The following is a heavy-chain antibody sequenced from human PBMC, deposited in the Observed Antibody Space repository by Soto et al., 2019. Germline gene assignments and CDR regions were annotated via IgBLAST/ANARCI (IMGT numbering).Heavy chain of an antibody. CDR3: ARGRYFDGGDYWVANLAFDY. Sequence: EVQLLESGGGLLQPGGSLRLSCAASGFTFNNYVMNWVRQAPGKGLEWVSSISRSGSGSPYYSDSVKGRFTISRDNSKNTLSLQMNNLRAEYTAVYFCARGRYFDGGDYWVANLAFDYWGQGTLVTVSS. D-gene: IGHD3-22*01. CDR1: GFTFNNYV. V-gene: IGHV3-23*01. J-gene: IGHJ4*02. CDR2: ISRSGSGSP.